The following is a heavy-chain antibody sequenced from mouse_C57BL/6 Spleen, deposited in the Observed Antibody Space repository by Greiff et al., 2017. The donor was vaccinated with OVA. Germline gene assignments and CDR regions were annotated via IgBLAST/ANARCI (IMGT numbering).Heavy chain of an antibody. CDR2: INPNNGGT. J-gene: IGHJ4*01. CDR3: ARRNWDGGYAMDY. Sequence: VQLQQSGPELVKPGASVKISCKASGYTFTDYYMNWVKQSHGKSLEWIGDINPNNGGTSYNQKFKGKATLTVDKSSSTAYMELRSLTSEDSAVYYCARRNWDGGYAMDYWGQGTSVTVSS. V-gene: IGHV1-26*01. CDR1: GYTFTDYY. D-gene: IGHD4-1*01.